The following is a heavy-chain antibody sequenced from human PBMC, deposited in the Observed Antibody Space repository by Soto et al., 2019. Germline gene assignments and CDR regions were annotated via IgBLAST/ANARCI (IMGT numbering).Heavy chain of an antibody. CDR3: ARRGYSYGSPSQLYSRGWERENYYYGRDV. D-gene: IGHD5-18*01. V-gene: IGHV5-51*01. J-gene: IGHJ6*04. Sequence: GESLKISXKGSGYSFTSYWIGWVRQMPGKGLEWMGIIYPGDSDTRYSPSFQGQVTISADKSISTAYLQWSSLKASDTAMYYCARRGYSYGSPSQLYSRGWERENYYYGRDVGGKGTTITVSS. CDR2: IYPGDSDT. CDR1: GYSFTSYW.